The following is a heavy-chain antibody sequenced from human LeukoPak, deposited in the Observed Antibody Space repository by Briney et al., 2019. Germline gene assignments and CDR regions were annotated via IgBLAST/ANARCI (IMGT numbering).Heavy chain of an antibody. CDR3: ARKNRVRGPADYYYGMDV. V-gene: IGHV1-18*01. D-gene: IGHD3-10*01. Sequence: ASVKVSCKASGYTFTSYGISWVRQAPGQGLEWMGWISAYNGNTNYAQKLQGRVTITRDTSASTAYMDLSNLRSEDTAVYYCARKNRVRGPADYYYGMDVWGQGTTVTVSS. J-gene: IGHJ6*02. CDR2: ISAYNGNT. CDR1: GYTFTSYG.